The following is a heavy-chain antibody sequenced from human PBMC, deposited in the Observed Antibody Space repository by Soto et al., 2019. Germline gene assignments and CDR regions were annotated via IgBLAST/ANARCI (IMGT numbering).Heavy chain of an antibody. CDR1: DVYLNGSK. J-gene: IGHJ3*02. CDR3: ARGRYFHWLQVHAFDT. Sequence: SETTSLTCAVYDVYLNGSKWSWICQPPGKGLEWIGEINHSAGTNYNPSLKSRVTISVDTSKKQFSLRLNSVTAADTAVYYCARGRYFHWLQVHAFDTWGQGRMVTVS. V-gene: IGHV4-34*01. D-gene: IGHD3-9*01. CDR2: INHSAGT.